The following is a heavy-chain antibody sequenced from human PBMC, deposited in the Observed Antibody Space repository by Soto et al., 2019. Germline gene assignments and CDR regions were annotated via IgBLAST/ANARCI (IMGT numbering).Heavy chain of an antibody. CDR2: ISGSGGST. J-gene: IGHJ6*02. Sequence: SLRLSCAASGFTFSSYAMSWVRQAPGKGLEWVSAISGSGGSTYYADSVKGRFTISRDNSKNTLYLQMNSLRAEDTAVYYCAKDLRWMRGYYYGMDVWGQGTTVTVSS. V-gene: IGHV3-23*01. D-gene: IGHD5-12*01. CDR3: AKDLRWMRGYYYGMDV. CDR1: GFTFSSYA.